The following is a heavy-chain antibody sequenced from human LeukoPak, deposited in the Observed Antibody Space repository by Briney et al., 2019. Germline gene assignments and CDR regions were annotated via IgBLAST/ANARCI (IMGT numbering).Heavy chain of an antibody. Sequence: PGGSLRLSCAASGFTFSSYSMNWVRQAPGKGLEWVSYISSSSSTIYYADSVKGRFTISRDNAKNSLYLQMNSLRAADTAVYYCARGYCSGGSCYLGYWGQGTLVTVSS. CDR2: ISSSSSTI. D-gene: IGHD2-15*01. J-gene: IGHJ4*02. CDR1: GFTFSSYS. CDR3: ARGYCSGGSCYLGY. V-gene: IGHV3-48*04.